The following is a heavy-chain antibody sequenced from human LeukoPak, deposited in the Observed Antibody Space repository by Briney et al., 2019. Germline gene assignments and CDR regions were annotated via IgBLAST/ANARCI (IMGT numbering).Heavy chain of an antibody. Sequence: SQTLSLTCAISGDSVSSNSVTWNWIRQSPSRGLEWLGRTYYRSTWYNDYAVSVKSRITINPDTSKNQFSLQLNSVTPEDTAVYYCASEVAGTGLDHWGQGTLVTVSS. J-gene: IGHJ4*02. V-gene: IGHV6-1*01. CDR1: GDSVSSNSVT. D-gene: IGHD6-19*01. CDR2: TYYRSTWYN. CDR3: ASEVAGTGLDH.